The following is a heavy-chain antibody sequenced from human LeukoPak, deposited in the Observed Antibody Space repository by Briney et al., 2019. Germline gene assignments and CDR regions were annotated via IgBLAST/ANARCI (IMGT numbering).Heavy chain of an antibody. CDR2: IVSCGSYT. Sequence: GESLQISCKGSGSSFTSCWISWVRRMPGEGLEWRGGIVSCGSYTNYSPSFQGHVTISADKSISTAYLQWSSLKASDTAMYYCARLLRGGYDDYYYYGMDVWGQGTTVTVSS. D-gene: IGHD5-12*01. CDR1: GSSFTSCW. J-gene: IGHJ6*02. CDR3: ARLLRGGYDDYYYYGMDV. V-gene: IGHV5-10-1*01.